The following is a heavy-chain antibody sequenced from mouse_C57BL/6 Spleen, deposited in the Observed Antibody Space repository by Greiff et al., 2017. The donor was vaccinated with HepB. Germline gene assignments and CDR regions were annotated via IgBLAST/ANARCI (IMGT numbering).Heavy chain of an antibody. D-gene: IGHD1-1*01. V-gene: IGHV7-1*01. J-gene: IGHJ1*03. CDR1: GFTFSDFY. CDR2: SRNKANDYTT. CDR3: ARDEYGDWYFDV. Sequence: EVKVVESGGGLVQSGRSLRLSCATSGFTFSDFYMEWVRQAPGKGLEWIAASRNKANDYTTEYSASVKGRFIVSRDTSQSILYLQMNALRAEDTAIYYCARDEYGDWYFDVWGTGTTVTVSS.